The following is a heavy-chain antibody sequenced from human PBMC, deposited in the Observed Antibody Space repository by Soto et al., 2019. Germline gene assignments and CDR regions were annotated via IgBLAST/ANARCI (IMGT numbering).Heavy chain of an antibody. Sequence: PSETLSLTCTDSGGSITSSYWSWIRRPPGKGLEWIAYIYDTGISGYTPSTSYNPSLKSRVTMSVGTSKSQFSLKLTSVTAADTAVYYCARGGDAFFYYGLDVWGQGITVTVSS. CDR1: GGSITSSY. CDR3: ARGGDAFFYYGLDV. CDR2: IYDTGISGYTPST. V-gene: IGHV4-59*01. J-gene: IGHJ6*02.